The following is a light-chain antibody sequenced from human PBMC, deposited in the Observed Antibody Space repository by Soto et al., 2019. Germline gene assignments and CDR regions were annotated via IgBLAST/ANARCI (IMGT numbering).Light chain of an antibody. Sequence: DIQMTQSPPFVSASVGDRVTLTCRASQYISTWLAWYQQRLGEAPRLLIFSASTLKNGIPARFSCSGSGTDFTLTISGLQPEDFATYYCQQGRTSPFSFGPGTKV. CDR3: QQGRTSPFS. CDR1: QYISTW. V-gene: IGKV1D-12*01. CDR2: SAS. J-gene: IGKJ3*01.